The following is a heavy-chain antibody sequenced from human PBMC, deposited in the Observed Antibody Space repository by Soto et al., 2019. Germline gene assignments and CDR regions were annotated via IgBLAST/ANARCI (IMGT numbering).Heavy chain of an antibody. V-gene: IGHV3-33*01. CDR3: ARGLRGVLDY. Sequence: GGXLRLSCVASGFNFGNFGMHWVRQAPGKGLEWLTVISNDENIKQDSVRGRFAIARDNSKNTLYLHLTSLRAEDTAIYYCARGLRGVLDYWGQGTLVTVSS. CDR2: ISNDENIK. J-gene: IGHJ4*02. D-gene: IGHD5-12*01. CDR1: GFNFGNFG.